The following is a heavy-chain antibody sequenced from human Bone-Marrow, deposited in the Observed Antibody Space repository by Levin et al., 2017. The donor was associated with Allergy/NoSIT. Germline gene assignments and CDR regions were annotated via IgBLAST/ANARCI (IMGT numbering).Heavy chain of an antibody. CDR2: ISGSGGST. J-gene: IGHJ3*02. CDR3: ANRIVVVPVTDAFDI. V-gene: IGHV3-23*01. CDR1: GFTFSSYA. Sequence: GGSLRLSCAASGFTFSSYAMSWVRQAPGKGLEWVSAISGSGGSTYYADSVKGRFTISRDNSKNTLYLQMNSLRAEDTAVYYCANRIVVVPVTDAFDIWGQGTMVTVSS. D-gene: IGHD3-22*01.